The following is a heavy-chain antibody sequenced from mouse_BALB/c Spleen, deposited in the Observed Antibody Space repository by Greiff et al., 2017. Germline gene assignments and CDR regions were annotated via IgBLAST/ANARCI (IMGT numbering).Heavy chain of an antibody. CDR2: INPSNGRT. CDR1: GYTFTSYW. D-gene: IGHD1-1*01. Sequence: QVQLQQPGAELVKPGASVKLSCKASGYTFTSYWMHWVKQRPGQGLEWIGEINPSNGRTNYNEKFKSKATLTVDKSSSTAYMQLSSLTSEDSAVYYCARYYYGNYFDYWGQGTTLTVSS. CDR3: ARYYYGNYFDY. J-gene: IGHJ2*01. V-gene: IGHV1S81*02.